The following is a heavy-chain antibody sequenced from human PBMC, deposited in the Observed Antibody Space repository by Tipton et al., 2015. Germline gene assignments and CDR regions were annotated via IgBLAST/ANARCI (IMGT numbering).Heavy chain of an antibody. CDR3: ARDVNGGYFDL. V-gene: IGHV3-7*01. J-gene: IGHJ3*01. Sequence: SLRLSCAASGITFSSYWMSWVRQAPGKGLEGVGQISTDGSDKYYLDSMEGRFSISRDNAKNSLYLQMNSLRAEDTAIYYCARDVNGGYFDLWGQGTTVTVSP. CDR1: GITFSSYW. CDR2: ISTDGSDK. D-gene: IGHD2/OR15-2a*01.